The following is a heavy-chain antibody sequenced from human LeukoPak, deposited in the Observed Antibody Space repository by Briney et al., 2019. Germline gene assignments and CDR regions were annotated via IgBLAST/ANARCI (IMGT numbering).Heavy chain of an antibody. J-gene: IGHJ4*02. V-gene: IGHV1-69*13. Sequence: SVKVSCKASGGTFSSYAISWVRQAPGQGLEWMGGIIPIFGTANYAQKFQGRVTITADESTSTAYMELSSLRSEDTAVYYCATAPMTTVFSFDYWGQGTLVTVSS. CDR3: ATAPMTTVFSFDY. D-gene: IGHD4-17*01. CDR1: GGTFSSYA. CDR2: IIPIFGTA.